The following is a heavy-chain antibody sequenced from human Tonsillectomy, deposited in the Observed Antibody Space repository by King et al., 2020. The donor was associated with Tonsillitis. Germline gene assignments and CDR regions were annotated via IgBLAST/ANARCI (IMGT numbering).Heavy chain of an antibody. D-gene: IGHD1-26*01. CDR3: ARGGGSYSYDAFDI. CDR2: ISSSSSYI. V-gene: IGHV3-21*01. Sequence: VQLVESGGGLVKPGGSLRLSCAASGFTFSSYSMNWVRQAPGKGLEWVSSISSSSSYIYYADSVKGRFTISRDNAKNSLYLQMNSLRAEDTAVYYCARGGGSYSYDAFDIWGQGTMVTVSS. J-gene: IGHJ3*02. CDR1: GFTFSSYS.